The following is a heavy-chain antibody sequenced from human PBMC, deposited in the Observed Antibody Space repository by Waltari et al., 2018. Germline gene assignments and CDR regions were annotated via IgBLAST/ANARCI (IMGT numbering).Heavy chain of an antibody. V-gene: IGHV7-4-1*02. CDR2: INTKDGHP. D-gene: IGHD4-17*01. CDR3: ARALLGLTNRLDV. CDR1: GYTFTDSS. J-gene: IGHJ6*02. Sequence: QVQLAQSGSEVKEPGASVKVSCRTSGYTFTDSSSTWVRQAPGQGLEWMGWINTKDGHPTYVQGFTGRFVFSLDTSVSTTYLQVTGLKAEDTAVYFCARALLGLTNRLDVWGQGTTVTISS.